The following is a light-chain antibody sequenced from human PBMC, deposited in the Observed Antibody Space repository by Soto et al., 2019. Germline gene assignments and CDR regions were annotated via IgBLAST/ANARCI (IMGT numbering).Light chain of an antibody. Sequence: DIQMTQSPSSLSASVGDRFTITCRASQSISSYLNWYRQKPGKAPKLLIYAASSLQSGVPSRFSGSGSGTDFTLTISSLQPEDFATYYCQQSYSTLWTFGQGTKVDIK. CDR3: QQSYSTLWT. CDR2: AAS. J-gene: IGKJ1*01. CDR1: QSISSY. V-gene: IGKV1-39*01.